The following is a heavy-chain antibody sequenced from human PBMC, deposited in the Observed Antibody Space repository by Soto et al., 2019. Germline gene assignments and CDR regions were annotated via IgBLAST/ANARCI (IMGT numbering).Heavy chain of an antibody. CDR2: VKQDGSDK. V-gene: IGHV3-7*01. CDR1: GFTLSTYW. J-gene: IGHJ6*02. D-gene: IGHD5-12*01. Sequence: EVQLVESGGGLVQPGGSLRLSCAASGFTLSTYWMSWVRQAPGKGLDGVANVKQDGSDKYYAGSVKGRFTISRDNAKNSLYLQMNGLRADDTAVYYCARASVAYSYYGLCVWGQGTTVTVSS. CDR3: ARASVAYSYYGLCV.